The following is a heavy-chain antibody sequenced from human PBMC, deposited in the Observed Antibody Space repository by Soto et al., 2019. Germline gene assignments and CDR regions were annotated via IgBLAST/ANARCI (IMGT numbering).Heavy chain of an antibody. V-gene: IGHV5-51*01. Sequence: GESLKISCKGSGYSFTSYWIGWGRQMPGKGLEWMGSIYPGDSDTRYSPSFQGQVTISADKSISTAYLQWSSLKASDTAMYYCARLGTTGTTGLYYYYGMDVWGQGTTVTVSS. CDR1: GYSFTSYW. D-gene: IGHD1-1*01. J-gene: IGHJ6*02. CDR2: IYPGDSDT. CDR3: ARLGTTGTTGLYYYYGMDV.